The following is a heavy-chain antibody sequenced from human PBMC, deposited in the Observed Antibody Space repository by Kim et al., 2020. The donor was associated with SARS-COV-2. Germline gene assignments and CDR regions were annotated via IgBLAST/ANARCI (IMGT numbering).Heavy chain of an antibody. Sequence: GGSLRLSCATSGFNFDDYGMHWVRQAPGKGLEWVALISKDGTRRHYADSVRGRFTISRDNSENTLDLQMNSLRSEDTAVYYCAKDRATWLQYVADYGGQGTLVPVSA. CDR1: GFNFDDYG. D-gene: IGHD5-12*01. CDR3: AKDRATWLQYVADY. J-gene: IGHJ4*02. CDR2: ISKDGTRR. V-gene: IGHV3-30*18.